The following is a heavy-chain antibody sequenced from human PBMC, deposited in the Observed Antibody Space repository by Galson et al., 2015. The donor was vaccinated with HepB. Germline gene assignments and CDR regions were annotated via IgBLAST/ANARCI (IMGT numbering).Heavy chain of an antibody. V-gene: IGHV3-73*01. CDR1: GFTFSGSA. D-gene: IGHD6-13*01. Sequence: LRLSCAASGFTFSGSAIHWVRQASGKGPEWVGRIRSKANNYATSYVPPLKGRFTISRDDSKNMAYLHMKSLKTEDTAVYYCTRLGDFSGYSSRWGQGTLVTVSS. CDR2: IRSKANNYAT. J-gene: IGHJ4*02. CDR3: TRLGDFSGYSSR.